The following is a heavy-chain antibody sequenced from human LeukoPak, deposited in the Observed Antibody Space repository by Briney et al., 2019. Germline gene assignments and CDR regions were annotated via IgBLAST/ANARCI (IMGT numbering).Heavy chain of an antibody. V-gene: IGHV3-53*01. Sequence: GGSLRLSCAASGFSVSSNYMSWVRQAPGGGLEWVSLIYSAGDTFYSDSVKGRFTISRDSSKNTLYLQMNSLRTEGTAIYYCARDSNSFPNYFDFWGQGTLVTVSS. CDR2: IYSAGDT. CDR3: ARDSNSFPNYFDF. J-gene: IGHJ4*02. CDR1: GFSVSSNY. D-gene: IGHD2-21*01.